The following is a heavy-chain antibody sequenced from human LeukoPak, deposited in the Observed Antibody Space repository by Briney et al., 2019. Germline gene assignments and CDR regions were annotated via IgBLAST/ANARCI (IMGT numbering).Heavy chain of an antibody. J-gene: IGHJ4*02. CDR1: GFTFRNNW. CDR2: ISGDGSTT. D-gene: IGHD3-10*01. V-gene: IGHV3-74*01. CDR3: AKVAKYYYGSETYYFFEH. Sequence: GGSLRLSCAASGFTFRNNWMHWVRQAPGKGLVWVSRISGDGSTTSYADSVKGRFTISRDNAKNTLYLQMNSLRVEDTAVYYCAKVAKYYYGSETYYFFEHWGQGTPVTASS.